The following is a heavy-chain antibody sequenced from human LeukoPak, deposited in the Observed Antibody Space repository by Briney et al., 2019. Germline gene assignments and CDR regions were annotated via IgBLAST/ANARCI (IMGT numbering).Heavy chain of an antibody. CDR3: ARDSRRLWFGEFGSEFDY. J-gene: IGHJ4*02. V-gene: IGHV1-18*04. CDR1: GYTFTGYY. Sequence: ASVKVSCKASGYTFTGYYVHWVRQAPGQGLEWMGWINPYSGDTNYAQKLQGRVTMTTDTSTSTAYMELRSLRSDDTAVYYCARDSRRLWFGEFGSEFDYWGQGTLVTVSS. CDR2: INPYSGDT. D-gene: IGHD3-10*01.